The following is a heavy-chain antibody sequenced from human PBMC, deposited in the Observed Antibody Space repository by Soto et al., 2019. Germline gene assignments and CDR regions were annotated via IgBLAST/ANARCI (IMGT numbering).Heavy chain of an antibody. CDR3: ARDSIAVAGTGGRIDY. J-gene: IGHJ4*02. V-gene: IGHV1-18*04. D-gene: IGHD6-13*01. CDR1: GYTFTSYG. Sequence: ASVKVSCKASGYTFTSYGISWVRQAPGQGLEWMGWISAYNGNTNYAQKLQGRVTMTTDTSTSTADMELRSLRSDDTAVYYCARDSIAVAGTGGRIDYRGQATLVPDSS. CDR2: ISAYNGNT.